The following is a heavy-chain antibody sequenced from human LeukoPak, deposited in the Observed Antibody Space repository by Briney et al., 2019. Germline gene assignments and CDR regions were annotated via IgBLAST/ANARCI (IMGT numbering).Heavy chain of an antibody. V-gene: IGHV4-34*01. J-gene: IGHJ4*02. CDR3: ARGPLYYYDSSASYYFDY. D-gene: IGHD3-22*01. CDR1: GGSFSGYY. CDR2: INHSGST. Sequence: SETLSLTCGVYGGSFSGYYWSWIRQPPGEGLEWIGEINHSGSTNYNPSLKSRVTISVDTSKNHFSLKLSSVTAADTAVYYCARGPLYYYDSSASYYFDYWGQGILVTVSS.